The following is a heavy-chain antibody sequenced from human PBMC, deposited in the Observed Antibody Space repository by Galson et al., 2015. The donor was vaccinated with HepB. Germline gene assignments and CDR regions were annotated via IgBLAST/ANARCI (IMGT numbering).Heavy chain of an antibody. CDR3: ARDPARYYDFWSGSHMDV. Sequence: SVKVSCKASGYTFTSYGISWVRQAPGQGLEWTGWIGAYNGNTNYAQKLQGRVTMTTDTSTSTAYMELRSLRSDDTAVYYCARDPARYYDFWSGSHMDVWGKGTTVTVSS. CDR1: GYTFTSYG. J-gene: IGHJ6*03. D-gene: IGHD3-3*01. CDR2: IGAYNGNT. V-gene: IGHV1-18*01.